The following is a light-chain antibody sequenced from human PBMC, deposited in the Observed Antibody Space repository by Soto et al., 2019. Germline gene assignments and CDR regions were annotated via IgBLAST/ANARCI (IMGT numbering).Light chain of an antibody. CDR3: QQCYSTGPWT. CDR1: QSVSGY. V-gene: IGKV1-39*01. Sequence: DIQMTQSPASLSASVGDRVTITCRASQSVSGYLNWYLQKPGEAPKLLIYGTSNLHSGVPSRFSGSGSGADFTLTISTLQPEDFATYYCQQCYSTGPWTFGQGTKV. J-gene: IGKJ1*01. CDR2: GTS.